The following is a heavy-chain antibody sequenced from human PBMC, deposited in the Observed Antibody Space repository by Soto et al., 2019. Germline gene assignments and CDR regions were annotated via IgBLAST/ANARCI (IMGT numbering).Heavy chain of an antibody. Sequence: PSETLSLTCTVSGGSISSYYWSWIRKPPGKGLEWIGYIYYSGSTNYNPSLKSRVTISVDTSKNQFSLKLSSVTAADTAVYYCARTILTGYYAFDIWGQGTMVTVSS. D-gene: IGHD3-9*01. V-gene: IGHV4-59*01. J-gene: IGHJ3*02. CDR3: ARTILTGYYAFDI. CDR2: IYYSGST. CDR1: GGSISSYY.